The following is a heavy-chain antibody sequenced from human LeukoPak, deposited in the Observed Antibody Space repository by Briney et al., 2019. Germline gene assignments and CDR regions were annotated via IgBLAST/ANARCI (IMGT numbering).Heavy chain of an antibody. CDR1: GGTFSSYA. CDR3: AREGRYRQYFDY. J-gene: IGHJ4*02. V-gene: IGHV1-69*04. D-gene: IGHD1-14*01. Sequence: SVKVSCKASGGTFSSYAISWVRQAPGQGLEWMGRIIPILGIANYAQKFQGRVAITADKSTSTAYMELSSLRSEDTAVYYCAREGRYRQYFDYWGQGTLVTVSS. CDR2: IIPILGIA.